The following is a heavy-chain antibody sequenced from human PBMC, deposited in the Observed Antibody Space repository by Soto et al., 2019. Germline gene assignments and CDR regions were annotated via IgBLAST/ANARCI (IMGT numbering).Heavy chain of an antibody. Sequence: PGGSLRLSCAASGFTFSSYAMHWVRQAPGKGLEWVAVISYDGSNKYYADSVKGRFTISRDNSKNTLYLQMNSLRAEDTAVYYCARVHTLYISSYSTSYYYGMDVWGQGTTVTVS. J-gene: IGHJ6*02. CDR1: GFTFSSYA. V-gene: IGHV3-30-3*01. D-gene: IGHD6-13*01. CDR2: ISYDGSNK. CDR3: ARVHTLYISSYSTSYYYGMDV.